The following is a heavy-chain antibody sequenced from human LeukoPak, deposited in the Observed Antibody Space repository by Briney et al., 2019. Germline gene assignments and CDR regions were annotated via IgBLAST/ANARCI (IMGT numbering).Heavy chain of an antibody. CDR3: ARRGAPDSSGYR. V-gene: IGHV4-39*01. CDR2: IYYSGST. D-gene: IGHD3-22*01. CDR1: GGSISSSSYY. J-gene: IGHJ4*02. Sequence: SETLSLTCTVSGGSISSSSYYWGWIRQPPGKGLEWIGSIYYSGSTYYNPSLKSRVTISVDTSKNQFSLKLSSVTAADTAVYYCARRGAPDSSGYRWGQGTLVTVSS.